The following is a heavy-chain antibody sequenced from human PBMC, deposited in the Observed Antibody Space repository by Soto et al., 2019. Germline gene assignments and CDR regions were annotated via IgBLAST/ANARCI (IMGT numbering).Heavy chain of an antibody. CDR2: ISADTTRT. D-gene: IGHD1-20*01. J-gene: IGHJ4*02. V-gene: IGHV3-23*01. Sequence: EVQLLESGGGFIQPGGSLRLSCAASGFTFSTYAMGWVRQAPGRGLEWVSLISADTTRTYYGDSMRGRFTISRDNSKNSLYLQMNSLRVDDTAVYYFATQDFRGLTGTTWGQGTLVTVSS. CDR1: GFTFSTYA. CDR3: ATQDFRGLTGTT.